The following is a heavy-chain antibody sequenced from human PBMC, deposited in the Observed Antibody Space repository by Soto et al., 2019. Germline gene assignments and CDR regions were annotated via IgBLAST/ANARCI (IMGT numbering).Heavy chain of an antibody. Sequence: QVPLVQSGAEVKKPGASVKVSCKASGYTFTSYDINWVRQATGQGLEWMGWMNPNSGNTGYAQKFQGRVTMTRNTSISTAYMELSSLRSEDTAVYYCAREGSGSPYYYYYYMDVWGKGTTVTVSS. D-gene: IGHD3-10*01. CDR1: GYTFTSYD. CDR2: MNPNSGNT. V-gene: IGHV1-8*01. CDR3: AREGSGSPYYYYYYMDV. J-gene: IGHJ6*03.